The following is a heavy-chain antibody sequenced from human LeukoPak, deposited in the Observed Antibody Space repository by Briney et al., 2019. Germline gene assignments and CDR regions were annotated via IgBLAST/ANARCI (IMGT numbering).Heavy chain of an antibody. CDR2: IYYSGST. J-gene: IGHJ4*02. V-gene: IGHV4-59*01. CDR1: GGSISSYY. D-gene: IGHD2-21*02. Sequence: SETLSLTCTVSGGSISSYYWSWIRQPPGKGLEWIGYIYYSGSTNYNPSLKSRVTISVDTSKNQFSLKLSSVTTADTAVYYCASSHCGGVCYSGNFDYWGQGTLVTVSS. CDR3: ASSHCGGVCYSGNFDY.